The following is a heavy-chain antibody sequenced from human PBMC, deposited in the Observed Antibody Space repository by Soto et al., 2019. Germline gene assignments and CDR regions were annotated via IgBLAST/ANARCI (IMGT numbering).Heavy chain of an antibody. J-gene: IGHJ4*02. CDR1: GGSISNFY. D-gene: IGHD1-26*01. Sequence: QVQLQESGPGLVKPSETLSLTCTVSGGSISNFYWSWIRQPPGKGLEWIGHIYYSGSTNYNPSLKSRVTISVDTSKNQFSRKLSSVTAADTAVYFCARRYGGNLDYWGQGTLVTVSS. CDR3: ARRYGGNLDY. CDR2: IYYSGST. V-gene: IGHV4-59*08.